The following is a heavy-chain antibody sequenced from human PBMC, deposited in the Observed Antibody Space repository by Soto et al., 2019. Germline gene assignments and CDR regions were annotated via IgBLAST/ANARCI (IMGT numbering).Heavy chain of an antibody. CDR1: GYTLTELS. Sequence: ASVKVSCKVSGYTLTELSMHWVRQAPGKGLEWMGGFDPEDGETIYAQKFQGRVTMTEDTSTDTAYMELSSLRSEDTAVYYCATSSPWSGYYRSHYYMDVWGKGTTVTVSS. CDR3: ATSSPWSGYYRSHYYMDV. J-gene: IGHJ6*03. CDR2: FDPEDGET. D-gene: IGHD3-3*01. V-gene: IGHV1-24*01.